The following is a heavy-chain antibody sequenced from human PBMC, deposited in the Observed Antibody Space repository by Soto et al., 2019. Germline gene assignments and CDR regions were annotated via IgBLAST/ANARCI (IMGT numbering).Heavy chain of an antibody. V-gene: IGHV4-30-4*01. CDR3: ARDGGGCLRPGYHYGLDV. D-gene: IGHD2-15*01. CDR2: IYYSGST. CDR1: GGSISSGDYY. J-gene: IGHJ6*01. Sequence: LSLTCTVSGGSISSGDYYWSWIRQPPGKGLEWIGYIYYSGSTYYHPSLQSRVTISVDTSKTQFSLKLSSVTAADTAVYYCARDGGGCLRPGYHYGLDVWGHRTTVTVPS.